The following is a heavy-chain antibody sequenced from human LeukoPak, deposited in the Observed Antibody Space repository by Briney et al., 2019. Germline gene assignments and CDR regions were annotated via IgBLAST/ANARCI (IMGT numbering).Heavy chain of an antibody. Sequence: GGSLRLSCAASGFAFSYYNMNWVRQAPGRGLEWVSYISSSTSTIHYVDSVKGRFTISRDNSKNTLYLQMNSLRAEDTAVYYCARGAGGYYDSRASDYWGQGTLVTVSS. CDR1: GFAFSYYN. CDR3: ARGAGGYYDSRASDY. V-gene: IGHV3-48*01. D-gene: IGHD3-22*01. J-gene: IGHJ4*02. CDR2: ISSSTSTI.